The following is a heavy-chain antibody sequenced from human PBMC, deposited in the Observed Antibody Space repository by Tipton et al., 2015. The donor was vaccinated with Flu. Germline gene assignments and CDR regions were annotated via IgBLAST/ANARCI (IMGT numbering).Heavy chain of an antibody. V-gene: IGHV3-23*01. CDR3: ARGYDILTDGGGYFDY. J-gene: IGHJ4*02. CDR2: ISGGGGGT. Sequence: SLRLSCAASGFTFSRYAMSWVRQAPGKRLEWISAISGGGGGTYYADSVKGRFSISKDNSKNMLYLRMDSLRAEDTAVYYCARGYDILTDGGGYFDYWGQGTLVTVSS. CDR1: GFTFSRYA. D-gene: IGHD3-9*01.